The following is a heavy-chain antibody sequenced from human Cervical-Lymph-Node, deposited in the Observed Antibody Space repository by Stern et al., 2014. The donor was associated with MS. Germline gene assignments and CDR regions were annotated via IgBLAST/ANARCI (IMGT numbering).Heavy chain of an antibody. V-gene: IGHV3-33*01. CDR1: GFIFNSYA. Sequence: DQLVESGGGVVQPGRSLRLSCRASGFIFNSYAMHWVRQAPGKGLEWVAVIWYDGSDKYYADSVKGRFTISRDNSKNTLYLQVNSLTAEDTAVYYCVMYYNDVSAYHSFDNWGQGTLVTVSS. CDR2: IWYDGSDK. CDR3: VMYYNDVSAYHSFDN. J-gene: IGHJ4*02. D-gene: IGHD3-10*01.